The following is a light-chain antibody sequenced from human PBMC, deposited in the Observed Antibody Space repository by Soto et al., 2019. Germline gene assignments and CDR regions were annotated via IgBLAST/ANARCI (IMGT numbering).Light chain of an antibody. CDR3: SSYTSSSTLRV. CDR2: DVS. Sequence: QSALTQPASVSGSPGQSITISCTGTNSDVGGYNYVSWYQQHPGKAPKLMIYDVSNRPSGVSNRFSGSKSGNTASLTISGLQAEDEADYYCSSYTSSSTLRVFGGGTKVTVL. V-gene: IGLV2-14*01. J-gene: IGLJ3*02. CDR1: NSDVGGYNY.